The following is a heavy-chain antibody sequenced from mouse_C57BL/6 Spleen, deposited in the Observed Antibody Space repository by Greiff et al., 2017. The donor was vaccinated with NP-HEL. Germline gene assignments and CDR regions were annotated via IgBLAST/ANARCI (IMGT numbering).Heavy chain of an antibody. CDR1: GYTFTDYY. CDR3: ASSLGYYFDY. V-gene: IGHV1-26*01. D-gene: IGHD3-3*01. CDR2: INPNNGGT. Sequence: EVQLLQSGPELVKPGASVKISCKASGYTFTDYYMNWVKQSHGKSLEWIGDINPNNGGTSYNQKFKGKATLTVDKSSSTAYMELRSLTSEDSAVYYCASSLGYYFDYWGQGTTLTVSS. J-gene: IGHJ2*01.